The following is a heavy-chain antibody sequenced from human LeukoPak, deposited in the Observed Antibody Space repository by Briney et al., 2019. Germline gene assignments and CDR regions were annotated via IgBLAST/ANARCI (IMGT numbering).Heavy chain of an antibody. Sequence: GGSLRLSCAASGFTFSGSAMHWVRQASGKGLEWVGRIRSKANGYATAYAASVKGRFTISRDDSKNTAYLQMNSLKTEDTAVYYCTRRASTVDYWGQGTLVTVSS. J-gene: IGHJ4*02. CDR2: IRSKANGYAT. CDR1: GFTFSGSA. CDR3: TRRASTVDY. V-gene: IGHV3-73*01.